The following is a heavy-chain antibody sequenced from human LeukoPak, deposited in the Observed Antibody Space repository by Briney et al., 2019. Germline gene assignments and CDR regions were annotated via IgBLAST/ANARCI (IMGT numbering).Heavy chain of an antibody. CDR2: INHSGST. CDR3: ARGFPSSSRWFDP. V-gene: IGHV4-34*01. J-gene: IGHJ5*02. CDR1: GGSFSGYH. D-gene: IGHD6-6*01. Sequence: SETLCLTCGVYGGSFSGYHWTWIRLRPGKGLEWIGDINHSGSTHYNPSLKSRVTISVDTSNNQFSLKLHSVTAADTAVYYCARGFPSSSRWFDPWGQGTLVTVSS.